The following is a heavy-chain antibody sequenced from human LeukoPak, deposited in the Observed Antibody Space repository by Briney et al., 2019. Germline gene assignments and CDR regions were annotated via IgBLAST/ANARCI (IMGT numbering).Heavy chain of an antibody. Sequence: GGSLRLSCAASGITFSSYAMHWVRQAPGKGLEWVAVISYDGSNKYYADSVKGRFTISRDNSKNTLYLQMNSLRAEDTAVYYCARVMGRYCSSTSCYVDYWGQGPLVTVSS. V-gene: IGHV3-30*04. J-gene: IGHJ4*02. CDR3: ARVMGRYCSSTSCYVDY. D-gene: IGHD2-2*01. CDR2: ISYDGSNK. CDR1: GITFSSYA.